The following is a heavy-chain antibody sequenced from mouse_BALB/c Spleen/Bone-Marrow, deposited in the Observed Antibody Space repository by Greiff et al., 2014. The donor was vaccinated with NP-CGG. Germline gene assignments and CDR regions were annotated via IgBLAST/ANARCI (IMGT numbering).Heavy chain of an antibody. CDR2: IDPANGNT. Sequence: VQLQQSGAELVKPGASVKLSCTTSGFNIKDTYIHWVKQRPEQGLEWIGRIDPANGNTKYDPEFQDKATITADTSSNTAYLHLSSLTSEYTAVYSCAHDAPFAYWGQGTLVTVSA. CDR3: AHDAPFAY. V-gene: IGHV14-3*02. CDR1: GFNIKDTY. J-gene: IGHJ3*01. D-gene: IGHD2-3*01.